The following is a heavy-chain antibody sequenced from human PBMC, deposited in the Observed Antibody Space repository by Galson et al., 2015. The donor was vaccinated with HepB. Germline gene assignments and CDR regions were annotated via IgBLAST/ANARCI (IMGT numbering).Heavy chain of an antibody. CDR2: ISSSSSYI. CDR1: GFTFSSYS. D-gene: IGHD2-15*01. CDR3: ASVKGYCSGGSCRYYYYGMDV. V-gene: IGHV3-21*01. Sequence: SLRLSCAASGFTFSSYSMNWVRQAPGKGLEWVSSISSSSSYIYYADSVKGRFTISRDNAKNSLYLQMNSLRAEDTAVYYCASVKGYCSGGSCRYYYYGMDVWGQGTTVTVSS. J-gene: IGHJ6*02.